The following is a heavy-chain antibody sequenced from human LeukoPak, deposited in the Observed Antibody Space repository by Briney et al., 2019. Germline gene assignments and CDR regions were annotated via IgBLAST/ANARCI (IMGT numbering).Heavy chain of an antibody. J-gene: IGHJ5*02. V-gene: IGHV3-23*01. CDR1: GFTFSSYA. Sequence: PGGSLRLSCAASGFTFSSYAMSWVRQAPGKGLEWVSAISGSGGSTYYADSVKGRFTISRDNSKNTLYLQMNSLRAEDTAVYYCAKVARPDIVVVPAALNWFDPWGQGTLVTVSS. CDR3: AKVARPDIVVVPAALNWFDP. CDR2: ISGSGGST. D-gene: IGHD2-2*01.